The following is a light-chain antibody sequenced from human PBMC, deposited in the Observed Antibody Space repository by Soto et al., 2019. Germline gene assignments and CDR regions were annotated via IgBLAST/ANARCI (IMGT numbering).Light chain of an antibody. CDR1: QSVSSN. CDR2: DAS. CDR3: QQRNSWPWT. J-gene: IGKJ1*01. Sequence: IVMTHAPASLSVSPGERATLSFRASQSVSSNLAWYQQKPGQAPRLIIYDASNRAAGIPARFSGSGSGTDFTLTISRLEPEDFAVYFCQQRNSWPWTFGQGTRWIS. V-gene: IGKV3-11*01.